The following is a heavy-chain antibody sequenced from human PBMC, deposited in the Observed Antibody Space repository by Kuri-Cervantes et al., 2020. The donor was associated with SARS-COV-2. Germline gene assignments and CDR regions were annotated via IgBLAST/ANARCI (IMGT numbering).Heavy chain of an antibody. CDR2: MNPNSGNT. J-gene: IGHJ4*02. CDR3: ASARSLNWGSFDY. Sequence: ASVKVSCKASGYTFTSYDINWVRQATGQGLEWMGWMNPNSGNTGYAQKFQGRVTMTRNTSISTAYMELSRLRSDDTAVYYCASARSLNWGSFDYWGQGTLVTVSS. V-gene: IGHV1-8*02. D-gene: IGHD7-27*01. CDR1: GYTFTSYD.